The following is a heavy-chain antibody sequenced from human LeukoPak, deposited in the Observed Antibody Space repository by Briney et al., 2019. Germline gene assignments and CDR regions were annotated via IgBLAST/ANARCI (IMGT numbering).Heavy chain of an antibody. CDR3: ARGVFPRWSKPLDY. CDR1: GGPFSGYY. D-gene: IGHD4-23*01. Sequence: PSETLSLTCAVYGGPFSGYYWSWIRQPPGKGLEWIGEINHSGSTNYNPSLKSRVTISVDTSKNQFSLKLSSVTAADTAVYYCARGVFPRWSKPLDYWGQGTLVTVSS. V-gene: IGHV4-34*01. J-gene: IGHJ4*02. CDR2: INHSGST.